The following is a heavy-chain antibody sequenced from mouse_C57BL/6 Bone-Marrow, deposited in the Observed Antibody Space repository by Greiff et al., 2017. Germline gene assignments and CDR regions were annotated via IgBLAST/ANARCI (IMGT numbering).Heavy chain of an antibody. D-gene: IGHD1-1*01. J-gene: IGHJ2*01. CDR3: TWFTTVVATGDY. Sequence: EVKLVESGGGLVQPGGSMKLSCVASGFTFSNYWMNWVRQSPEKGLEWVAQIRLKSDNYATHYAESVKGRFTISRDDSKSSVYLQMNNLRAEDTGIYYCTWFTTVVATGDYWGQGTTLTVSS. CDR1: GFTFSNYW. CDR2: IRLKSDNYAT. V-gene: IGHV6-3*01.